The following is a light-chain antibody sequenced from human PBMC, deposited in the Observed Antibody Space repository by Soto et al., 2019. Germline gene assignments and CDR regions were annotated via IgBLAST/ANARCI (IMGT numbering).Light chain of an antibody. CDR2: EVT. Sequence: QSALTQPPSASGSPGQSVTISCTGSSDDIGTYDYVSWYQQHPGRAPKLIIFEVTKRPSGVPDRFSGSKSSNTASLTISGLQPDDEAVYYCNSYAGRQVFLFGGGTKLTVL. CDR3: NSYAGRQVFL. CDR1: SDDIGTYDY. J-gene: IGLJ2*01. V-gene: IGLV2-8*01.